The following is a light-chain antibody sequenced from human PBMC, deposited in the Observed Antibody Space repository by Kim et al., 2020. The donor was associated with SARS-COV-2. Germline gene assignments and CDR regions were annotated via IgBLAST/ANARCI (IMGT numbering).Light chain of an antibody. J-gene: IGKJ2*01. CDR1: QGLSNN. Sequence: ETVMTQSPDTLSVSPGERVTLSCRASQGLSNNLAWYQHKPGQAPRLLIYGASTRATGIPVRFSGIGSGTEFTLTISSLQSEDFAVYYCQQYNNWPPYTVGPGTKLVI. V-gene: IGKV3-15*01. CDR3: QQYNNWPPYT. CDR2: GAS.